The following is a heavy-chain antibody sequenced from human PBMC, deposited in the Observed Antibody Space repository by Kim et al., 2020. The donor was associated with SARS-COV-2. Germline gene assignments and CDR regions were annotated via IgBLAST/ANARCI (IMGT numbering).Heavy chain of an antibody. CDR2: ISWNSGSI. Sequence: GGSLRLSCAASGFTFDDYAMHWVRQAPGKGLEWVSGISWNSGSIGYADSVKGRFTISRDNAKNSLYLQMNSLRAEDMALYYCGSGAPSGYWGQGTLVTVS. CDR3: GSGAPSGY. J-gene: IGHJ4*02. D-gene: IGHD3-10*01. V-gene: IGHV3-9*03. CDR1: GFTFDDYA.